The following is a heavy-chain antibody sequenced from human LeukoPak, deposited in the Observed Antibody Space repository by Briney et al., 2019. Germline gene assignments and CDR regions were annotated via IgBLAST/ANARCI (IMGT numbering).Heavy chain of an antibody. D-gene: IGHD3-10*01. Sequence: SQTLSLTCTVSGGSLNNYYWSWLRHPPGKGLEWIGYIYFTVGTNYNPSLKSRVTMSIDTSKNQFSLKLNSVTAADSAFYYCARGGGLFDYWGQGSLVTVSS. J-gene: IGHJ4*02. V-gene: IGHV4-59*01. CDR2: IYFTVGT. CDR1: GGSLNNYY. CDR3: ARGGGLFDY.